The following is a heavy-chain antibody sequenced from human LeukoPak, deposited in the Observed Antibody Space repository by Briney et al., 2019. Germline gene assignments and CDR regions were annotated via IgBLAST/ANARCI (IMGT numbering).Heavy chain of an antibody. Sequence: PSQTLSPTCTVSGGSISSGSYYWSWIRQPAGKGLEWIGRIYTSGSTNYNPSLKSRVTISVDTSKNQFSLKLSSVTAADTAVYYCAREGYYYYYMDVWGKGTTVTVSS. CDR1: GGSISSGSYY. V-gene: IGHV4-61*02. CDR3: AREGYYYYYMDV. CDR2: IYTSGST. J-gene: IGHJ6*03.